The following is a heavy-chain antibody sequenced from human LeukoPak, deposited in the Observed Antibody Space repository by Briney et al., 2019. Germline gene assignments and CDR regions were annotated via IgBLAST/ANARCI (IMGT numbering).Heavy chain of an antibody. CDR2: VYATGST. CDR3: ARESRYFDTFEY. J-gene: IGHJ4*02. Sequence: PSETLSLTCTVSGGSVSSGSDYWSWIRLPAGKGLEWIGRVYATGSTNYNPSLKSRVTISLDTSKNQLSLKLRSATAADTAVYYCARESRYFDTFEYWGQGTLVTVSS. V-gene: IGHV4-61*02. CDR1: GGSVSSGSDY. D-gene: IGHD3-9*01.